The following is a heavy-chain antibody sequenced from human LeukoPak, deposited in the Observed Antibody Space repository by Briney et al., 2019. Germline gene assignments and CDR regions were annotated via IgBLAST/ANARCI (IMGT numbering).Heavy chain of an antibody. CDR2: ISGSGGST. CDR1: GFTFSSYA. J-gene: IGHJ5*02. Sequence: PGGSLRLSRAASGFTFSSYAMSWVRQAPGKGLEWVSAISGSGGSTYYADSVKGRFTISRDNSKNTLYLQMNSLRAEDTAVYYCAKAYCSGGSCPNWFDPWGQGTLVTVSS. V-gene: IGHV3-23*01. CDR3: AKAYCSGGSCPNWFDP. D-gene: IGHD2-15*01.